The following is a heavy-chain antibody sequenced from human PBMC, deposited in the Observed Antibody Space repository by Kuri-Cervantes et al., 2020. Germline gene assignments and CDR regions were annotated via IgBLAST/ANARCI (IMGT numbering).Heavy chain of an antibody. CDR1: GGSVTSSDYY. J-gene: IGHJ4*02. V-gene: IGHV4-39*01. D-gene: IGHD2-2*01. CDR2: IYYSGGT. CDR3: ARGRDIVVVPAYGLIFDY. Sequence: SETLSLTCTVSGGSVTSSDYYWGWIRQPPGKGLEWIGSIYYSGGTYYNPSLKSRVTISVDTSKNQFSLKLSSVTAADTAVYYCARGRDIVVVPAYGLIFDYWGQGTLVTVSS.